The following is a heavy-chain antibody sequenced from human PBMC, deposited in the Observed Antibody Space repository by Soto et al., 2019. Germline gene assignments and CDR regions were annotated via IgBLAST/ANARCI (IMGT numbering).Heavy chain of an antibody. CDR1: GFTFSSYW. CDR2: IKQDGSEK. D-gene: IGHD3-16*01. Sequence: EVQLVESGGGLVQPGGSLRVSCAASGFTFSSYWMSWVRQAPGKGLEWVANIKQDGSEKYYVDSVKGRFTISRDNAKNSLYLQVNSLRAEVTAVYYCALGGSWFNSWGQGTLVTVSS. V-gene: IGHV3-7*01. CDR3: ALGGSWFNS. J-gene: IGHJ5*01.